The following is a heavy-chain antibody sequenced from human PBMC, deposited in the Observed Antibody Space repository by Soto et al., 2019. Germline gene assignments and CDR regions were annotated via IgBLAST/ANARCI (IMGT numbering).Heavy chain of an antibody. J-gene: IGHJ4*02. V-gene: IGHV3-30*18. CDR3: PKEGGGTYVQPVHFDY. Sequence: QVQLVESGRNMVQPGRSLRLSCAASGFTFRNFAMHWVRQAPGKGLEWVARISYDGNNTRYADSVQGRFTISRDNSKNTLYLQMNGPRAEHRALYDCPKEGGGTYVQPVHFDYWGKGNLVTVSS. D-gene: IGHD1-1*01. CDR2: ISYDGNNT. CDR1: GFTFRNFA.